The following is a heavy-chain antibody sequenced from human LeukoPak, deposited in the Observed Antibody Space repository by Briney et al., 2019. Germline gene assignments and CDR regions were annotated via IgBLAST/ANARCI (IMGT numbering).Heavy chain of an antibody. J-gene: IGHJ3*02. D-gene: IGHD2-15*01. CDR2: ISGSGGST. V-gene: IGHV3-23*01. CDR1: GFTFSSYA. Sequence: GGSLRLSCAASGFTFSSYAMSWVRQAPGKGLEWVSAISGSGGSTYYADSVKGRFTISRDNSKNTLYLQMSSLRAEDTAVYYCAKDVYGYCSGGSCYTGDAFDIWGQGTMVTVSS. CDR3: AKDVYGYCSGGSCYTGDAFDI.